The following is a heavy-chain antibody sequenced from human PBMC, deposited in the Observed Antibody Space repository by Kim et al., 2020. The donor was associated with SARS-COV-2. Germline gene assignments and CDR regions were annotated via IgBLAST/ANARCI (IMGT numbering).Heavy chain of an antibody. V-gene: IGHV4-4*02. CDR1: GGSISSSNW. CDR2: IYHSGST. CDR3: ARYYYDSSGYSKVGWFDP. J-gene: IGHJ5*02. D-gene: IGHD3-22*01. Sequence: SETLSLTCAVSGGSISSSNWWSWVRQPPGKGLEGIGEIYHSGSTNYNPSLKSRVTISVDKSKNQFSLKLSSVTAADTAVYYCARYYYDSSGYSKVGWFDPWGQGTLVTVSS.